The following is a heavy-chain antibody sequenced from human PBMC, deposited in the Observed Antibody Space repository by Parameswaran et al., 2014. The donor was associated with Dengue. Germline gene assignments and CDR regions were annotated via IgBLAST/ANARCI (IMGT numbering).Heavy chain of an antibody. CDR3: ARVSGPEVSGLSSDIVVVPAATSYYYYGMDV. Sequence: RWIRQPPGKGLEWIGEIYHSGSTNYNPSLKSRVTISVDKSKNQFSLKLSSVTAADTAVYYCARVSGPEVSGLSSDIVVVPAATSYYYYGMDVWGQGTTVTVSS. J-gene: IGHJ6*02. D-gene: IGHD2-2*01. CDR2: IYHSGST. V-gene: IGHV4-4*02.